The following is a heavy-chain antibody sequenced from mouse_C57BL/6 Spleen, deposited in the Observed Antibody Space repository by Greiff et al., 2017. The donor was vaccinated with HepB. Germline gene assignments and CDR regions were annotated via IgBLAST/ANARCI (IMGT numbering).Heavy chain of an antibody. CDR1: GYTFTDYY. CDR2: INPNNGGT. Sequence: VQLQQSGPELVKPGASVKISCKASGYTFTDYYMNWVKQSHGKSLEWIGDINPNNGGTSYNQKFKGKATLTVDKSSSTAYMELRSLTSEDSAVYYCAREGSSLFDYWGQGTTLTVSS. J-gene: IGHJ2*01. D-gene: IGHD1-1*01. V-gene: IGHV1-26*01. CDR3: AREGSSLFDY.